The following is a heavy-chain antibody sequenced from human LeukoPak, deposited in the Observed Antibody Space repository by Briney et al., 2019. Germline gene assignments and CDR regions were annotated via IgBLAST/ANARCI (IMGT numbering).Heavy chain of an antibody. D-gene: IGHD2-2*01. CDR2: IIPIFGTT. V-gene: IGHV1-69*13. J-gene: IGHJ2*01. CDR3: ASASGNIVVVPVAVWYFDL. Sequence: ASVKVSCKASGGTFSNYTISWVRQAPGQGLEWMGGIIPIFGTTNYAQKFQGRVTITADESTSTGYMELSSLRSEDTAVYYCASASGNIVVVPVAVWYFDLWGRGTLVTVSS. CDR1: GGTFSNYT.